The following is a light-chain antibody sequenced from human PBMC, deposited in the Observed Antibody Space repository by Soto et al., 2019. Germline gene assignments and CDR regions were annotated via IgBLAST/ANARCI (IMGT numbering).Light chain of an antibody. V-gene: IGKV3-11*01. CDR1: QSVSSY. CDR2: DAS. J-gene: IGKJ5*01. Sequence: EIVLTQSPATLSLSPGERATLSCRASQSVSSYLVWYQQKPGQAPRLLIYDASNRATGIPARFSGSGSGTDFTLPISSLEPEDFAIYYCQQRSNWPPFTFGQGTRLDIK. CDR3: QQRSNWPPFT.